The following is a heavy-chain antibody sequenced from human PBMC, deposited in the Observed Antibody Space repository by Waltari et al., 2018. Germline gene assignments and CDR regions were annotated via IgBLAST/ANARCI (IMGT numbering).Heavy chain of an antibody. Sequence: QVQLQESGPGLVKPSETLSLTCTVSGASVSDYFWSWIRHSPGKGLEWIAYMYSSGTTNYNPSLRSRVTISLDTSKNQVSLKLSSMTAADTAVYYCARLDLVGSRYYFDYWSQGTLVTVSS. D-gene: IGHD1-26*01. CDR3: ARLDLVGSRYYFDY. J-gene: IGHJ4*02. V-gene: IGHV4-59*08. CDR1: GASVSDYF. CDR2: MYSSGTT.